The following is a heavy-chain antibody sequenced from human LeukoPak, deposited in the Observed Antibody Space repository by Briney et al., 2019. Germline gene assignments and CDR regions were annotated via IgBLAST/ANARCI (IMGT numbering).Heavy chain of an antibody. V-gene: IGHV3-30*02. CDR2: IRYDGSNK. J-gene: IGHJ5*02. D-gene: IGHD2-15*01. CDR1: RFTFSSYG. Sequence: GGSLRLSCAASRFTFSSYGMHWVRQAPGKGLEWVAFIRYDGSNKYYADSVKGRFTISRDNAKNSLYLQMNSLRAEDTAVYYCARDNWCSGGSCYGADPWGQGTLVTVSS. CDR3: ARDNWCSGGSCYGADP.